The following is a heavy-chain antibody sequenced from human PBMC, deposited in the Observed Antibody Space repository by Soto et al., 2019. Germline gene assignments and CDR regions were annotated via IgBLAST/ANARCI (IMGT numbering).Heavy chain of an antibody. CDR2: IYYSGSA. D-gene: IGHD3-10*01. CDR1: GDSVTSVSDY. CDR3: ARGVGFGYYYYHMDL. Sequence: SETLSLTCTVSGDSVTSVSDYWSWIRQPPGKGLEWIGYIYYSGSADYNPSLGSRVTISIDTSKNQFSLKLTSVTAADTAVYYCARGVGFGYYYYHMDLWGQGTTVTGS. V-gene: IGHV4-61*01. J-gene: IGHJ6*02.